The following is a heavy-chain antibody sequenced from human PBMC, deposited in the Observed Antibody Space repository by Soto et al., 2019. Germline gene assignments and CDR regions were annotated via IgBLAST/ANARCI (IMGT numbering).Heavy chain of an antibody. CDR2: IYYSGST. Sequence: SETLSLTCTVSGGSISSSSYYWGWIRQPPGKGLEWIGSIYYSGSTYYNPSLKSRVTVSVDTSKNQFSLKLSSVTAADTAVYYCARRYYYDSSGYYGYWGQGTLVTVSS. CDR1: GGSISSSSYY. CDR3: ARRYYYDSSGYYGY. D-gene: IGHD3-22*01. J-gene: IGHJ4*02. V-gene: IGHV4-39*01.